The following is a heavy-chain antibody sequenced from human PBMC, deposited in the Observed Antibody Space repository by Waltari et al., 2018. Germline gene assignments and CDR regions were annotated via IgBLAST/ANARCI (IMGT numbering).Heavy chain of an antibody. V-gene: IGHV4-61*02. CDR2: IHTRGST. J-gene: IGHJ5*02. CDR3: ARDLSPPNWFNP. D-gene: IGHD3-3*02. Sequence: QLHLQQPGPGLVKPSPNLSLTCSVSGYSISNGSYHWRWVRQPGGKGLEWIGRIHTRGSTNHNPSRKSRVTISIDTSRNHFTLKLSSATAADTAVYDWARDLSPPNWFNPWGQGTLVTVPS. CDR1: GYSISNGSYH.